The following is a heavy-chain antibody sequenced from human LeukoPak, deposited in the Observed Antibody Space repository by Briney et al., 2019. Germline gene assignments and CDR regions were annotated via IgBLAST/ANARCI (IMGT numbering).Heavy chain of an antibody. CDR3: AKGRDKYQLLSKNWFDP. V-gene: IGHV3-9*01. D-gene: IGHD2-2*01. CDR1: GFTFDDYA. CDR2: ISWNSGSI. J-gene: IGHJ5*02. Sequence: QSGRSLRLSCAASGFTFDDYAMHWVRQAPGKGLEWVSGISWNSGSIGYADSVKGRFTISGDNAKNSLYLQMNSLRAEDTALYYCAKGRDKYQLLSKNWFDPWGQGTLVTVSS.